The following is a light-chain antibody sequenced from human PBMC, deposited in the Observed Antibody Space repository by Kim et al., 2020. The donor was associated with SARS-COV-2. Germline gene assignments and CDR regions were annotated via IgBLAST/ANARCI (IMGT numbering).Light chain of an antibody. CDR1: HMLSSRY. J-gene: IGKJ2*01. V-gene: IGKV3-20*01. CDR2: GAS. CDR3: QQYGTLPYT. Sequence: LSPGDRSTLSCRASHMLSSRYLAWYQLKPGQAPRLLIFGASNWATGVPDRFSGSGSGTDFTLTITSLEPEDVAVYYCQQYGTLPYTFGQGTKVEI.